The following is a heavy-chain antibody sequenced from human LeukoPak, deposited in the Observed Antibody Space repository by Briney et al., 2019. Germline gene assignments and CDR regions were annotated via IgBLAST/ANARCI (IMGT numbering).Heavy chain of an antibody. CDR2: ISGSSDYI. Sequence: GSLRLSCAASGFTFSTYAMNWVRQAPGKGLEWVSSISGSSDYIYYADSVKGRFTISRDNAKNSLYLQMNSLRAEDTAVYYCARYYGSGSPPFDYWGQGTLVTVSS. CDR1: GFTFSTYA. J-gene: IGHJ4*02. V-gene: IGHV3-21*01. CDR3: ARYYGSGSPPFDY. D-gene: IGHD3-10*01.